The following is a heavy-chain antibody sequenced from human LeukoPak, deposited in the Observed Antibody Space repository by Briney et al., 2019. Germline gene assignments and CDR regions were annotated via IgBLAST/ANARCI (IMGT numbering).Heavy chain of an antibody. D-gene: IGHD3-10*01. J-gene: IGHJ3*02. CDR1: GFTVSSNY. CDR3: ARDTLWAFDI. Sequence: GGSLRLSCAASGFTVSSNYMSWVRQAPGKGLEWVSYISSRHTSSIYYADSVKGRFTISRDTAKNSLYLQMNSLRADDTAVYYCARDTLWAFDIWGRGTMVTVSS. CDR2: ISSRHTSSI. V-gene: IGHV3-48*01.